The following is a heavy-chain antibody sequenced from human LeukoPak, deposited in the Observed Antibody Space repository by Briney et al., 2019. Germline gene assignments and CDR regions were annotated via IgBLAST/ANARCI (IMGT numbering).Heavy chain of an antibody. CDR1: GYTFTELS. CDR3: ATTGPDFWSGYYDY. CDR2: FDPEDGET. V-gene: IGHV1-24*01. D-gene: IGHD3-3*01. J-gene: IGHJ4*02. Sequence: VASVKVSCKVSGYTFTELSMHWVRQAPGKGLEWMGGFDPEDGETIYAQKFQGRVTMTEDTSTDTAYMELSSLRSEDTAVYYCATTGPDFWSGYYDYWGQGTLVTVSS.